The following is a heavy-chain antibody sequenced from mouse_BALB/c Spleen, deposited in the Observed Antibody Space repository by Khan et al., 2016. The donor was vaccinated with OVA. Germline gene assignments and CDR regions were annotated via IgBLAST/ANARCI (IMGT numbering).Heavy chain of an antibody. D-gene: IGHD1-1*01. V-gene: IGHV1-7*01. J-gene: IGHJ2*01. Sequence: VRLQQSGAELAKPGASVKMSCKASGYTFINYWILWVKQRPGQGLEWIGYINPSTAYTEYNQNFKDKATLTADKSSRTAYMQLSSLTSEDSAVYYCARRGQRWDFDYWGQGTTLTVSS. CDR1: GYTFINYW. CDR2: INPSTAYT. CDR3: ARRGQRWDFDY.